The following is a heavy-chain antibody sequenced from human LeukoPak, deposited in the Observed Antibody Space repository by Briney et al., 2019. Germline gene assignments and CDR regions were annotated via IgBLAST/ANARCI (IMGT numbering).Heavy chain of an antibody. J-gene: IGHJ4*02. D-gene: IGHD5-18*01. CDR2: IYPGDSET. Sequence: GESLKISCKGSGYTFLRFWIGWVRQMPGKGLEWMGIIYPGDSETRYSPSFQGQVTISVDKSISTAYLQWSSLKASDTAVYYCATGGIYSSNFDYWGQGTLVTVSS. CDR1: GYTFLRFW. CDR3: ATGGIYSSNFDY. V-gene: IGHV5-51*01.